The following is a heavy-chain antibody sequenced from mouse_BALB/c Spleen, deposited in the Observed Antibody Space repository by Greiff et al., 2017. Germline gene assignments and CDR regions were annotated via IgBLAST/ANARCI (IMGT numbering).Heavy chain of an antibody. CDR3: NAGNYFDY. CDR2: IDPENGDT. V-gene: IGHV14-4*02. J-gene: IGHJ2*01. CDR1: GFNIKDYY. Sequence: VQLQQSGAELVRSGASVKLSCTASGFNIKDYYMNWVKQRPEQGLEWIGWIDPENGDTEYAPKFQGKATMTADTSSNTAYLQLSSLASEDTAVYYCNAGNYFDYWGQGTTLTVSS.